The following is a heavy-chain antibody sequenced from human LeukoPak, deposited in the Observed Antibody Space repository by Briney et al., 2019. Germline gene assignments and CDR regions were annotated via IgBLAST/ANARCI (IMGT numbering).Heavy chain of an antibody. V-gene: IGHV3-7*04. D-gene: IGHD6-13*01. CDR3: ARDIEAAGLFLEY. Sequence: GGSLRPSSAASGFTFSSYVMSWVGQAAGNGLKRVANMKYDGSEKYYVDSVKGRFTISRDNAKNSLYLQMNSLRAEDTAVYYCARDIEAAGLFLEYWGQGTLVTVSS. CDR2: MKYDGSEK. J-gene: IGHJ4*02. CDR1: GFTFSSYV.